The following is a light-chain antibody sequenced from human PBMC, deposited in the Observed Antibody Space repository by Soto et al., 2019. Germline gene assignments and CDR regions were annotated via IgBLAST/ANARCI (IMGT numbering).Light chain of an antibody. J-gene: IGKJ4*01. CDR2: NAS. CDR1: QSINNC. CDR3: LQSYSSPCT. V-gene: IGKV1-39*01. Sequence: DIQMTQSPSTLSASVGDRVTITCRASQSINNCLTWYQQKPGKAPNLLIYNASTLQRGVPSRFSGSRSGTEFTLIISSRLPEEFATYYCLQSYSSPCTFGGGTKVEIK.